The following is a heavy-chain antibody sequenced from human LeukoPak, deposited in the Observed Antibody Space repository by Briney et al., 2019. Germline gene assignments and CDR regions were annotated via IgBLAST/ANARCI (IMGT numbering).Heavy chain of an antibody. Sequence: GGSLRLSCAASGFTFSSYGMHWVRQAPGKGLEWVAVISYDGSNKYYADSVKGRFTISRDNSKNTLYLQMNSLRAEDTAVYYCAKDMGPWGQGTLVTVSS. CDR2: ISYDGSNK. CDR3: AKDMGP. CDR1: GFTFSSYG. V-gene: IGHV3-30*18. D-gene: IGHD3-10*01. J-gene: IGHJ5*02.